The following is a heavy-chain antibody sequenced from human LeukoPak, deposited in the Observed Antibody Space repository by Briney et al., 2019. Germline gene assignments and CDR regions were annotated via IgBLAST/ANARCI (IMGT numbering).Heavy chain of an antibody. J-gene: IGHJ4*02. Sequence: ASVKVSCKASGYTFTSYDINWVRQATGQGLEWMGGMNPNSGNTGYAQKFQGRVTMTRNTSISTAYMELSSLRSEYTAVYYCARTVDYGDHFDYWGQGTLVTVSS. D-gene: IGHD4-17*01. CDR1: GYTFTSYD. CDR3: ARTVDYGDHFDY. V-gene: IGHV1-8*01. CDR2: MNPNSGNT.